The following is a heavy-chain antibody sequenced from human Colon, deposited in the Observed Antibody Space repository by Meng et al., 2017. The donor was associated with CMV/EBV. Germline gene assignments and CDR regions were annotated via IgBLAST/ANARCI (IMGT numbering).Heavy chain of an antibody. CDR1: GYTFTDYY. J-gene: IGHJ4*02. CDR2: INTYSGGT. CDR3: ARAPYSGDHLTNDF. V-gene: IGHV1-2*02. D-gene: IGHD4-11*01. Sequence: PSVKVSCKASGYTFTDYYIHWVRQAPGQGLEWMGWINTYSGGTYYAQKFQGRVTMTRDTSITTAYMELGRLTSDDTAVYFCARAPYSGDHLTNDFWGQGTLVTVSS.